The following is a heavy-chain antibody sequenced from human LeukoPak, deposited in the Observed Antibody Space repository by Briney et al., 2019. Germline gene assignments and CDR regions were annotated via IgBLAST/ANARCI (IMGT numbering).Heavy chain of an antibody. V-gene: IGHV3-30*18. CDR1: GFTFSSYG. CDR3: VKFSLVDCSSTNCNDNRDF. Sequence: PGRSLRLSCAVSGFTFSSYGMHWVRQAPGKGLEWVAVISYDGSDKYYADSVKGRFTISRDNSRNTLYLQMNSLRGEDTAVYYCVKFSLVDCSSTNCNDNRDFWGQGTLVTVSS. CDR2: ISYDGSDK. J-gene: IGHJ4*02. D-gene: IGHD2-2*01.